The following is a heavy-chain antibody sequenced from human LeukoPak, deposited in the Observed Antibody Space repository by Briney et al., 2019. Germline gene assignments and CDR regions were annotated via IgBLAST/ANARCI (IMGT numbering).Heavy chain of an antibody. J-gene: IGHJ4*02. CDR2: ISSTVITT. CDR3: ARGRTSGGMTTDIDY. D-gene: IGHD4-11*01. CDR1: GFTFSSYW. V-gene: IGHV3-48*04. Sequence: GGSLRLSCAASGFTFSSYWMSWVRQAPGKGLEWVSGISSTVITTYYADSVKGRFTISRDNAKNSLYLQMNSLRAEDTAVYYCARGRTSGGMTTDIDYWGQGTLVTVSS.